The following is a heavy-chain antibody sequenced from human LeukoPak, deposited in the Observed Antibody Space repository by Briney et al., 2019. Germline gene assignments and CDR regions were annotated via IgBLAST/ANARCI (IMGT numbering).Heavy chain of an antibody. CDR2: IYSGGST. CDR1: GFTFSNYA. D-gene: IGHD1-1*01. V-gene: IGHV3-53*01. Sequence: HPGGSLRLSCAASGFTFSNYAMSWVRQAPGKGLEWVSVIYSGGSTYYADSVKGRFTISRDNSKNTLYLQMNSLRAEDTAVYYCAITIRYTPVDYWGQGTLVTVSS. CDR3: AITIRYTPVDY. J-gene: IGHJ4*02.